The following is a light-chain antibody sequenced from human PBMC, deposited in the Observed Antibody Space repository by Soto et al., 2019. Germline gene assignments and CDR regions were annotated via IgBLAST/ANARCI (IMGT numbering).Light chain of an antibody. Sequence: DIQMTQSPSSLSASVGDRVTITCQASQDINSFLNWYQQKPGKAPKLLIYDASNLETGVPSRFSGSGSGTHFTFTISSLQPEDIATYYCQQYDNLPSYTFGQGTKLDIK. CDR3: QQYDNLPSYT. V-gene: IGKV1-33*01. CDR1: QDINSF. CDR2: DAS. J-gene: IGKJ2*01.